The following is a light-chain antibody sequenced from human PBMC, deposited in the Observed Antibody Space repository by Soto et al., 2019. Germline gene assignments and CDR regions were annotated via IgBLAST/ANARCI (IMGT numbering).Light chain of an antibody. Sequence: QSVLTQPPSVSAAPGQKVTISCSGSSSNIGNNYVSWYQQLQGTAPKLLIYENNKRPSGIPDRFSGSKSGTSATLGITGLQTGDEADYYCGTWDSSLSAYVFGTGTNRTVL. CDR1: SSNIGNNY. CDR3: GTWDSSLSAYV. J-gene: IGLJ1*01. V-gene: IGLV1-51*02. CDR2: ENN.